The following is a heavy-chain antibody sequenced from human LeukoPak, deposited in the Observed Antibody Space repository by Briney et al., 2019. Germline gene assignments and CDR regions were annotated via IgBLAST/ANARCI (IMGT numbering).Heavy chain of an antibody. V-gene: IGHV1-69*05. CDR1: GGTFSSYA. Sequence: ASVKVSCKASGGTFSSYAISWVRQAPGQGLEWMGRIIPIFGTANYAQKFQGRVTITTDESTSTAYMELSSLRSEDTAVYYCARYYDSSGYYYTPFDYWGQGTLVTVSS. D-gene: IGHD3-22*01. J-gene: IGHJ4*02. CDR2: IIPIFGTA. CDR3: ARYYDSSGYYYTPFDY.